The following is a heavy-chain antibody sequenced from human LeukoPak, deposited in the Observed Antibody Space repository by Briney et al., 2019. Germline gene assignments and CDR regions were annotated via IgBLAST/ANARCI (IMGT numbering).Heavy chain of an antibody. CDR2: INQDGSGG. D-gene: IGHD5-12*01. J-gene: IGHJ4*02. CDR3: ARRRADSGYEY. CDR1: GFTFNNYW. V-gene: IGHV3-7*03. Sequence: GGSLRLSCAASGFTFNNYWMSWVRQAPGKGLEWVANINQDGSGGYYVDSVKGRFTISRDNARNSLRLQMNSLRAEDTAVYYCARRRADSGYEYWGQGTLVTVSS.